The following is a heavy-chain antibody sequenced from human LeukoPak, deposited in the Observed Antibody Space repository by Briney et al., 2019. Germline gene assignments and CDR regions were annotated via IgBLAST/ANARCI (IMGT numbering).Heavy chain of an antibody. CDR3: ARLYYYYGMDV. V-gene: IGHV4-59*11. Sequence: SETLSLTCTVSGGSISSHYWSWLRQPPGKGLEWIGYIYYSGSTNYNPSLKSRVTISVDTSKNQFSLKLSSVTAADTAVYYCARLYYYYGMDVWGQGTTVTVSS. CDR1: GGSISSHY. CDR2: IYYSGST. J-gene: IGHJ6*02.